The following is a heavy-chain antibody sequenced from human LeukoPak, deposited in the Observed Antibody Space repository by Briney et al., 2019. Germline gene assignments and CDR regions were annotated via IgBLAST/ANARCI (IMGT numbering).Heavy chain of an antibody. CDR3: ARDKYYDSSGYSPFDY. J-gene: IGHJ4*02. V-gene: IGHV3-23*01. D-gene: IGHD3-22*01. CDR2: IRGSGETT. CDR1: GFTFSKYA. Sequence: GGSLRLSCESSGFTFSKYAMNWVRQAPGKGLEWVAHIRGSGETTYYADSVKGRFTISRANSKNTLYLQMNSLRAEDTAVYYCARDKYYDSSGYSPFDYWGQGTLVTVSS.